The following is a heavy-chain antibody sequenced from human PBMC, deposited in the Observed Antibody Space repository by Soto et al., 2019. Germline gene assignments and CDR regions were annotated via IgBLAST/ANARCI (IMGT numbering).Heavy chain of an antibody. CDR1: GGTFSSYA. J-gene: IGHJ6*02. V-gene: IGHV1-69*13. Sequence: SVKVSCKASGGTFSSYAISWVRQAPGQGLEWMGGVIPIFGTANYAQKFQGRVTITADESTSTAYMELSSLRSEDTAVYYCARSLYSSSSGTSDYYYYGMDVWGQGTTVTVSS. D-gene: IGHD6-6*01. CDR2: VIPIFGTA. CDR3: ARSLYSSSSGTSDYYYYGMDV.